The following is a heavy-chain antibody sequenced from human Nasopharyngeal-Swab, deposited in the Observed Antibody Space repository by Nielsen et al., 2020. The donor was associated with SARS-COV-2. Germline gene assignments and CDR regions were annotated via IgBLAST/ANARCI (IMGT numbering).Heavy chain of an antibody. D-gene: IGHD5-12*01. CDR1: GFTFSSYA. V-gene: IGHV3-30*04. CDR3: AIDSGYDFGFGY. Sequence: GESLKISCAASGFTFSSYAMHWVRQAPGKGLEWVAVISYDGSNKYYADSVKGRFTISRDNSKNTLYLQMNSLRAEDTAVYYCAIDSGYDFGFGYWGQGTLVTVSS. CDR2: ISYDGSNK. J-gene: IGHJ4*02.